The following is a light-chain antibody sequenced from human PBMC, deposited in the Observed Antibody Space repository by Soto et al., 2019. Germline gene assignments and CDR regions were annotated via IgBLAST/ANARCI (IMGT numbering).Light chain of an antibody. CDR1: QSISSW. CDR2: KAS. J-gene: IGKJ1*01. Sequence: DIQMTQSPSTLSASVGDRVTITCRASQSISSWLAWYQQKPGKAPKLLIYKASSLESGVPSRFSGSGSGTEFTLTNSSLQPEDFATYYCQPYNSYPWTFGQGTKVEIK. CDR3: QPYNSYPWT. V-gene: IGKV1-5*03.